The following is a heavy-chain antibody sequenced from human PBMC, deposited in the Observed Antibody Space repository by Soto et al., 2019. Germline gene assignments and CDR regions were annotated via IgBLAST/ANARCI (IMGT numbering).Heavy chain of an antibody. J-gene: IGHJ6*03. Sequence: ASVKVSCKASGGTFSSYTISWVRQAPGQGLEWMGRIIPILGIANYAQKFQGRVTITADKSTSTAYMELSSLRSEDTAGYYCALSSSTYSYYYMDVWGKGTRSPSP. V-gene: IGHV1-69*02. CDR3: ALSSSTYSYYYMDV. CDR2: IIPILGIA. CDR1: GGTFSSYT. D-gene: IGHD6-6*01.